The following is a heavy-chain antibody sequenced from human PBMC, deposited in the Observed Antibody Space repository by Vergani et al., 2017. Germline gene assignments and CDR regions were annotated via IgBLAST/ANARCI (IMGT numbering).Heavy chain of an antibody. D-gene: IGHD2-15*01. CDR3: AQIGWAYYCSGGSCQYYFDY. J-gene: IGHJ4*02. Sequence: QVTLKESGPVLVKPTETLTLTCTVSGFSLSNARMGVSWIRQPPGKALEWLAHIFSNDEKSYSTSLKLRLTISKDTSKSQVVLTMTNVDPVDTPTYYCAQIGWAYYCSGGSCQYYFDYWGQGTLVTVSS. V-gene: IGHV2-26*01. CDR1: GFSLSNARMG. CDR2: IFSNDEK.